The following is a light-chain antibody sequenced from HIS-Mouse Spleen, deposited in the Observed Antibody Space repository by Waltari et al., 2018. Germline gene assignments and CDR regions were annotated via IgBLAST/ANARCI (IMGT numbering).Light chain of an antibody. Sequence: QSALTQPASVSGSPGQSITISCTGTSSDVGGYNYVSWYQQHPGKAPKLMIYDVSNRPSGGSNRFSGSKSGNTASLTISGLQAEDEADYYCSSYTSSSLNWVFGGGTKLTVL. CDR3: SSYTSSSLNWV. J-gene: IGLJ3*02. CDR1: SSDVGGYNY. V-gene: IGLV2-14*03. CDR2: DVS.